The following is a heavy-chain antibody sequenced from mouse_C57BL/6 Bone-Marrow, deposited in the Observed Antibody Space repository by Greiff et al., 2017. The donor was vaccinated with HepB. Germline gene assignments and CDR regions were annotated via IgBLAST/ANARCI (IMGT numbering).Heavy chain of an antibody. Sequence: EVQLQQSGAELVRPGASVKLSCTASGFNIKDYYMHWVKQRPEQGLEWIGRIDPEDGDTEYAPKFQGKATMTADTSSNTAYLQLSSLTSEDTAVYYCTPNYYGSSHWYFDVWGTGTTVTVSS. J-gene: IGHJ1*03. V-gene: IGHV14-1*01. CDR2: IDPEDGDT. CDR1: GFNIKDYY. D-gene: IGHD1-1*01. CDR3: TPNYYGSSHWYFDV.